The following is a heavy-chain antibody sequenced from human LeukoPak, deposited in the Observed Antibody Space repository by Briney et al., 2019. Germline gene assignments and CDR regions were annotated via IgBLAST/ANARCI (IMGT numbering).Heavy chain of an antibody. CDR2: FSHSGIT. V-gene: IGHV4-4*02. CDR3: ARNGGHNQEH. Sequence: PSETLSLTCAVSGASISRGSWWSWVRQPPGKGLEWIGEFSHSGITNFNLSLKSRVTISVDKSRNQFSLNLISVTAADTAVYFCARNGGHNQEHWGQGTLVTVSS. D-gene: IGHD1-1*01. J-gene: IGHJ4*02. CDR1: GASISRGSW.